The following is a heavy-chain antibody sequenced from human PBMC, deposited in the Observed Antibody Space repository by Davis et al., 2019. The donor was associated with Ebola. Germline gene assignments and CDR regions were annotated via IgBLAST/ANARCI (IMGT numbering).Heavy chain of an antibody. CDR1: VITFSSYA. CDR2: ISGSGGST. CDR3: AKSGISFGVVKYHYGMDV. V-gene: IGHV3-23*01. D-gene: IGHD3-3*01. J-gene: IGHJ6*04. Sequence: PGGSLRLSCTDSVITFSSYAMTWVRQAPGKGLEWVSAISGSGGSTYYADSVKGRFTISRDNSKKTLYLQMNSLRAEDTAVYYCAKSGISFGVVKYHYGMDVWGKGTTVTVSS.